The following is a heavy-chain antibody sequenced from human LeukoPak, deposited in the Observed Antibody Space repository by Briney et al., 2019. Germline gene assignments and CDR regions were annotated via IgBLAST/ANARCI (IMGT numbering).Heavy chain of an antibody. CDR3: TRRREMTTLVYAFDI. CDR2: IYWNDDK. J-gene: IGHJ3*02. Sequence: ESGPTLVKPTQTLTLTCTFSGFSLSTSGVGVGWIRQPPGKALEWLALIYWNDDKRYSPSLKSRLTITKDTSKNQVVLTMTNMDPVDTATYYCTRRREMTTLVYAFDIWGQGTMVTVSS. CDR1: GFSLSTSGVG. V-gene: IGHV2-5*01. D-gene: IGHD5-24*01.